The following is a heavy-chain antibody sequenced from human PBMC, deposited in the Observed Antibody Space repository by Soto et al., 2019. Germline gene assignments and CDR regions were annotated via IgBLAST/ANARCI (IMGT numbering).Heavy chain of an antibody. V-gene: IGHV4-30-2*01. CDR2: IYHSGST. CDR3: ATATVTYYYFDY. CDR1: GGSISSGGYS. D-gene: IGHD4-17*01. J-gene: IGHJ4*02. Sequence: SETLSLTCAVSGGSISSGGYSWSWIRQPAGKGLEWIGFIYHSGSTNYNPSLKSRVTMSVDRSKNQFSLKLRSVTAADTAVYYCATATVTYYYFDYWGQGTLVTVSS.